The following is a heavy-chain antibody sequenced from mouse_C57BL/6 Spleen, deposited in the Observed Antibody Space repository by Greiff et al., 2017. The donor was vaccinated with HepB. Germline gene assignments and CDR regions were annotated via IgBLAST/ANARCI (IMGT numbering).Heavy chain of an antibody. Sequence: QVQLQQSGPELVKPGASVKISCKASGYAFSSSWMNWVKQRPGKGLEWIGRIYPGDGDTNYNGKFKGKATLTADKSSSTAYMQLSSLTSEDSAVYFCARSYGSEGYWGQGTTLTVSS. CDR2: IYPGDGDT. CDR1: GYAFSSSW. J-gene: IGHJ2*01. CDR3: ARSYGSEGY. V-gene: IGHV1-82*01. D-gene: IGHD1-1*01.